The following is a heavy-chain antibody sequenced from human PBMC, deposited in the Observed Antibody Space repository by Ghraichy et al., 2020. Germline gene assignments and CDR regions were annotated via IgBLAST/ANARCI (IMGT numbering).Heavy chain of an antibody. CDR3: AKSRDGYNHGFY. Sequence: LSLTCAASGFTLSNYGMHWVRQAPGKGLEWVALIWHDGSNKYYADSVKCRFTISRDNSKNTLYLQMNNMKAEDTAVYYCAKSRDGYNHGFYWGQGTLVNVSS. CDR2: IWHDGSNK. D-gene: IGHD5-24*01. CDR1: GFTLSNYG. V-gene: IGHV3-33*06. J-gene: IGHJ4*02.